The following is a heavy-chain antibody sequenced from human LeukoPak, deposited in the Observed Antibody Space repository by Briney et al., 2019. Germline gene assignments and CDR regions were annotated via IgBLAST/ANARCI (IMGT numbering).Heavy chain of an antibody. J-gene: IGHJ4*02. CDR3: AKGSSVAGTIFGY. D-gene: IGHD6-19*01. V-gene: IGHV3-66*01. Sequence: GGSLRLSCAASGFAVGTNYVSWVRQAPGKGLEWVSVIYGGGTTYYADSVKGRFVIARDNPKNTVYLQMSSLRVEDTAVYCCAKGSSVAGTIFGYWGQGTLVTVSS. CDR1: GFAVGTNY. CDR2: IYGGGTT.